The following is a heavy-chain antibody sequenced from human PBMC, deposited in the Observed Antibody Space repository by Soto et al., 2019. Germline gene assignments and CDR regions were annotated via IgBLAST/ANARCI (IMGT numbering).Heavy chain of an antibody. J-gene: IGHJ3*02. CDR3: ARRAYYVFMRRQSQCAIVI. D-gene: IGHD3-3*01. CDR2: IYYSGST. CDR1: GGFLSSSSYY. V-gene: IGHV4-39*01. Sequence: SETLSHTCTVSGGFLSSSSYYWGWIRQPPGKGLEWIGSIYYSGSTYYNPSLKSRVTISVDTSKNQFSLKLSSVTAADTAVYYCARRAYYVFMRRQSQCAIVISDQGTM.